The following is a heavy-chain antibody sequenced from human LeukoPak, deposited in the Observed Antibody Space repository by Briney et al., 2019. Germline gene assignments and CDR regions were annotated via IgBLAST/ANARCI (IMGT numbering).Heavy chain of an antibody. CDR3: ARAEAAGTYYYYGMDV. Sequence: ASVKVSCKASGYTFTSYDINWVRQATGQGLEWVGWMNPNSGNTGYAQKFQGRVTMTRNTSISTAYMELSSLRSEDTAVYYCARAEAAGTYYYYGMDVWGQGTTVTVSS. V-gene: IGHV1-8*01. D-gene: IGHD6-13*01. CDR1: GYTFTSYD. J-gene: IGHJ6*02. CDR2: MNPNSGNT.